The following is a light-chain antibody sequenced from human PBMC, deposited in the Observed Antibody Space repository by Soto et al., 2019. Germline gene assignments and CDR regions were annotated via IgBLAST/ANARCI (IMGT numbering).Light chain of an antibody. CDR1: QSVRSNF. V-gene: IGKV3-20*01. Sequence: EIVLTQSPGTLSLSPGDTATLSCRASQSVRSNFLAWYQHKPGQAPRLLIHDAYSRATGIPDRFSGSGSDRDFTLTISRLEPEDFAVYYCHQYAGSPRTFGQGTKLESK. CDR3: HQYAGSPRT. J-gene: IGKJ2*01. CDR2: DAY.